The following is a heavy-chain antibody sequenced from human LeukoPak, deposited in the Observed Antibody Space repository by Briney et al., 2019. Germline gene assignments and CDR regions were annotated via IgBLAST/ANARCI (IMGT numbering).Heavy chain of an antibody. CDR2: ISSSGDTI. D-gene: IGHD1-1*01. Sequence: GGSLRLSCAASGFTFSQYSINWVRQAPGKGLEWVSAISSSGDTIFYADPVKGRFTVSRDNSKNTLYLQMNSLRVEDTAVYFCAKADPGTGAFDYWGQGSLVTVSS. V-gene: IGHV3-23*01. CDR3: AKADPGTGAFDY. J-gene: IGHJ4*02. CDR1: GFTFSQYS.